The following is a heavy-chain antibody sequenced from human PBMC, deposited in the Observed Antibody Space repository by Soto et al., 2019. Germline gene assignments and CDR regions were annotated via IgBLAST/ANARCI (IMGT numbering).Heavy chain of an antibody. CDR3: AAEDMAALI. Sequence: ASVKVSCKASGFTFTNSAMQWVRQARGQRLEWIGWIVLGSGKTNSAQKFRDRITFTRDMSTNTAYMEINSLRSEDTAGYYCAAEDMAALIWGKGTLVTVS. J-gene: IGHJ4*02. D-gene: IGHD6-25*01. CDR2: IVLGSGKT. V-gene: IGHV1-58*02. CDR1: GFTFTNSA.